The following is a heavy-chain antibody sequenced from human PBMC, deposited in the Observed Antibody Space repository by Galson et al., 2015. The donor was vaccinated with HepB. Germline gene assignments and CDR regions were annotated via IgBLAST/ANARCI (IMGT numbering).Heavy chain of an antibody. CDR2: ISSNGGST. CDR3: GSFRTEANY. CDR1: GFTFSSYA. Sequence: SLRLSCAASGFTFSSYAMHWVRQAPGKGLEYVSAISSNGGSTYYADSVKGRCTIARDNAQNKPYLQMSSLRAEDTALYYCGSFRTEANYCGQGTLVTVSS. J-gene: IGHJ4*02. V-gene: IGHV3-64D*06.